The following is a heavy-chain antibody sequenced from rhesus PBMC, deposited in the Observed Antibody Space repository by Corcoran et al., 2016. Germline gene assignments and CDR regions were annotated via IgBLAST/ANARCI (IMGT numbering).Heavy chain of an antibody. Sequence: QVQLQESGPGLVKPLETLSLTCAVSGGSISSNYWSWIRQAPGKGLEWIGYIYGSGSSTNYTPALQSRVTLSVDTSKNLLSLKLSSVTAADTAVYYCARDSGVFTIFPLGYDYWGQGVLVTVSS. CDR2: IYGSGSST. D-gene: IGHD3-3*01. V-gene: IGHV4S11*01. CDR1: GGSISSNY. J-gene: IGHJ4*01. CDR3: ARDSGVFTIFPLGYDY.